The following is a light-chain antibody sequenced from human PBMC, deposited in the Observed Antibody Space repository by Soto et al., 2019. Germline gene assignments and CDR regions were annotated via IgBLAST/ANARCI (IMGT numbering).Light chain of an antibody. Sequence: QSVLTQPPSASGTPGQRVSISCSGSRSNIGSNSVNWYQQLPGTAPKLLIYNYNLRPSGVVDRFSGSRSGTSASLAISGLRSEDEADYYCATWDDDVTGPVFGGGTKLTVL. J-gene: IGLJ3*02. CDR2: NYN. V-gene: IGLV1-47*02. CDR1: RSNIGSNS. CDR3: ATWDDDVTGPV.